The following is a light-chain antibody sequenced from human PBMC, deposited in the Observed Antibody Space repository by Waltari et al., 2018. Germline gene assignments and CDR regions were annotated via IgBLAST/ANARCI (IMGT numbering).Light chain of an antibody. CDR3: CSYAGTSKI. J-gene: IGLJ2*01. Sequence: QSALTQPRSVSGSPGQSVPISCTGTSSDGGGYNYVSWYRHHPGKAPKLMIYDVSKRPSGVPDRFSGSKSGNTASLTISGLQAEDEGDYYCCSYAGTSKIFGGGTKLTVL. V-gene: IGLV2-11*01. CDR1: SSDGGGYNY. CDR2: DVS.